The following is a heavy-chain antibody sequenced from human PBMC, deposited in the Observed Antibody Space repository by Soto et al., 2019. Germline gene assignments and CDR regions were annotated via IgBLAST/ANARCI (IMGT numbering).Heavy chain of an antibody. CDR1: GFTSISYW. Sequence: EVQLVESGGGLVQPGGSLRLSCAASGFTSISYWMSWFRQAPGKGLEWVANIKQDGSEKYYVDSVKARFAISRDNAKNSLYLQMNSLRAEDTAVYYCARRVGLNCFDPWGQGTLVTVSS. V-gene: IGHV3-7*01. CDR2: IKQDGSEK. J-gene: IGHJ5*02. D-gene: IGHD1-26*01. CDR3: ARRVGLNCFDP.